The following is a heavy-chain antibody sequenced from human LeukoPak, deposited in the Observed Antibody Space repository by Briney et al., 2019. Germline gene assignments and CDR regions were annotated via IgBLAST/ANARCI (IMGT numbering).Heavy chain of an antibody. CDR3: ARVRYNWKLEWWFDP. Sequence: GGSLRLSCAASGFTFSSYWMSWVRQAPGKGLEWVANIKQDGSEKYYVDSVKGRFTISRDNAKNSLYLQMNSLRAEDTAVYYCARVRYNWKLEWWFDPWGHGTLVTVSS. CDR1: GFTFSSYW. CDR2: IKQDGSEK. V-gene: IGHV3-7*01. D-gene: IGHD1-20*01. J-gene: IGHJ5*02.